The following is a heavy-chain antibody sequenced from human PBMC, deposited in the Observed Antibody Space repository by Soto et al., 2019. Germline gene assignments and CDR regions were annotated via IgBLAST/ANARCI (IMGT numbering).Heavy chain of an antibody. Sequence: QVQLQESGPGLVKPSQTLSLTCTVSGGSISSGGYYWSWIRQHPGKGLDPQHPGKGLEWIGYIYYSGFTCYNPSLKSRVTISVDTSKNQFSLKLSSVTAADTAVYYCARSISPWGQGTLVTVSS. CDR2: IYYSGFT. CDR1: GGSISSGGYY. J-gene: IGHJ5*02. D-gene: IGHD3-3*01. V-gene: IGHV4-31*03. CDR3: ARSISP.